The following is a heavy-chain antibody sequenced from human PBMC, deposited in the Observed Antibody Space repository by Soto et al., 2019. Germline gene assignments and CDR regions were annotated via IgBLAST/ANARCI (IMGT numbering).Heavy chain of an antibody. V-gene: IGHV4-28*03. CDR3: ATVAYCGGDCYAPNFDY. D-gene: IGHD2-21*02. Sequence: SETLSLTCAVSGYSISSSNWWGWIRQPPGKGLEWIGYIYYTGSTHYNPSLKSRVTMSVDTSKNQFSLKLTSVTAADTAVYYCATVAYCGGDCYAPNFDYWGQGIQVTVSS. CDR2: IYYTGST. CDR1: GYSISSSNW. J-gene: IGHJ4*02.